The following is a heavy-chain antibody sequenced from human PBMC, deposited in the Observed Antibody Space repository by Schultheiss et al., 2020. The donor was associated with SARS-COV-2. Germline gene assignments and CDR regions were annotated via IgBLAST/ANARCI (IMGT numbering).Heavy chain of an antibody. CDR2: IKSKTDGGTT. J-gene: IGHJ4*02. CDR3: TTEPRITIFGVVIISSDY. V-gene: IGHV3-15*01. CDR1: GFTFSDHY. D-gene: IGHD3-3*01. Sequence: GGSLRLSCAASGFTFSDHYMDWVRQAPGKGLEWVGRIKSKTDGGTTDYAAPVKGRFTISRDDSKNTLYLQMNSLKTEDTAVYYCTTEPRITIFGVVIISSDYWGQGTLVTVSS.